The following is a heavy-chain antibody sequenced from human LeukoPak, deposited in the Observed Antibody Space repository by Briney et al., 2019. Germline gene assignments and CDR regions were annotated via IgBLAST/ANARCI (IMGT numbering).Heavy chain of an antibody. J-gene: IGHJ6*03. CDR1: VGSFSGYY. Sequence: SETLSLTCAVYVGSFSGYYWSWVRQSPGKGLEWIGEINHSGTANYNPSLKSRVTMSVDTSKNQFSLKLRSLTAADTAIYYCAREGAVADYHYYMDVWGKGTTVIVSS. CDR2: INHSGTA. CDR3: AREGAVADYHYYMDV. D-gene: IGHD6-19*01. V-gene: IGHV4-34*01.